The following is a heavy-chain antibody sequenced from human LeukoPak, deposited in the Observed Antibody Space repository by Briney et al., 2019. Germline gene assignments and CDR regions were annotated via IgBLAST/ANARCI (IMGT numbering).Heavy chain of an antibody. CDR1: GFTFSSYS. V-gene: IGHV3-74*01. Sequence: GGSLRLSCAASGFTFSSYSMNWVRQAPGKGLVWVSRINSDGSSTSYADSVKGRFTTSRDNAKNTLYVQMNSLRAEDTAVYYCSTGSGHAFDIWGRGTMVTVSS. CDR3: STGSGHAFDI. J-gene: IGHJ3*02. CDR2: INSDGSST. D-gene: IGHD3-10*01.